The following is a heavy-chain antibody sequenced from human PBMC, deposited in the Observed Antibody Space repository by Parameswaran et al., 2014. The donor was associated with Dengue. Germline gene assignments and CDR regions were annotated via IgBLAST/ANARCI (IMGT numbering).Heavy chain of an antibody. J-gene: IGHJ4*02. CDR2: ISSDGSST. V-gene: IGHV3-74*01. CDR3: ARDILDY. Sequence: WIRQPPGKGLVWVSRISSDGSSTNYADSVKGRFTISRDNAKNTLYLQMNSLRAEDTAVYYCARDILDYWGQGKPLVTVSS.